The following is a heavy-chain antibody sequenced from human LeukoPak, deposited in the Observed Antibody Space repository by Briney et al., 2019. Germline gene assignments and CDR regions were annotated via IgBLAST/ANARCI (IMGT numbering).Heavy chain of an antibody. J-gene: IGHJ4*02. Sequence: ASVKVSCKASGYTFTGYYMHWVRQAPGQGLEWMGRINPNSGGTSYAQKFQGRVTMTRDTFTRTVYMEVSSLKPEDTAVYYCARQGAYSSAIGMGYWGQGTLVTVSS. CDR2: INPNSGGT. CDR1: GYTFTGYY. V-gene: IGHV1-2*06. D-gene: IGHD6-19*01. CDR3: ARQGAYSSAIGMGY.